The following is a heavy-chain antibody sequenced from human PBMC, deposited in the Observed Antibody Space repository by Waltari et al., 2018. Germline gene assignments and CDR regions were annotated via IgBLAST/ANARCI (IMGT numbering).Heavy chain of an antibody. V-gene: IGHV1-8*03. J-gene: IGHJ4*02. Sequence: QVQLVQSGAEVKKPGASVKVSCKASGYTFTSYDINWVRQATGHGLEWMGWLNPNRGNKGYAQKCQGRVTITRNTSISTAYMELSSLRSEDTAVYYCARGVFPGGSGSFDYWGQGTLVTVSS. D-gene: IGHD3-10*01. CDR3: ARGVFPGGSGSFDY. CDR2: LNPNRGNK. CDR1: GYTFTSYD.